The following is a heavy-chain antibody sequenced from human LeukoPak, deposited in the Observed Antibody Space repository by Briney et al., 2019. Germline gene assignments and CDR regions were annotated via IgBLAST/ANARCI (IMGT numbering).Heavy chain of an antibody. V-gene: IGHV3-23*01. Sequence: GGYLRFSSAAYGFTISSYAMSWVRPAPGKGLEWVSAIRGRGGSTYYAGSVKGRLTISRDNSKNTLCLQMNSLRAEDTAVYYCAKVGVWFGEFRLYFDYWGQGTLVTVSS. J-gene: IGHJ4*02. CDR2: IRGRGGST. CDR1: GFTISSYA. D-gene: IGHD3-10*01. CDR3: AKVGVWFGEFRLYFDY.